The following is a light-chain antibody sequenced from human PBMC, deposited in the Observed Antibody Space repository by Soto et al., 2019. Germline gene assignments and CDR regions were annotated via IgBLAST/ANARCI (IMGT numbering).Light chain of an antibody. CDR1: SGYVGTYSL. CDR3: CLYVGATTYV. CDR2: EGH. Sequence: QSVLAQPASVSGSPGQSITISCTGASGYVGTYSLVSWYQQHPGKAPKVVIYEGHKRPSGVPDRLSGSTSVNTASLTISGLQTDDEADYYCCLYVGATTYVFGTGTKVTVL. J-gene: IGLJ1*01. V-gene: IGLV2-23*01.